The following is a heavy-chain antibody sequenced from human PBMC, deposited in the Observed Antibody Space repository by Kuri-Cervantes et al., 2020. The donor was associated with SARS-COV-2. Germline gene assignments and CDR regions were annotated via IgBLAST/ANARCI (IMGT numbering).Heavy chain of an antibody. CDR3: ARDNFWGWQQLDL. J-gene: IGHJ5*02. D-gene: IGHD6-13*01. Sequence: ASVKVSCKASGYTFTSYGISWVRQAPGQGLEWMGWISAYNGNTNYAQKLQGRVTITADESTSTAYMELSSLRSEDTAVYYCARDNFWGWQQLDLWGQGTLVIVSS. CDR1: GYTFTSYG. CDR2: ISAYNGNT. V-gene: IGHV1-18*01.